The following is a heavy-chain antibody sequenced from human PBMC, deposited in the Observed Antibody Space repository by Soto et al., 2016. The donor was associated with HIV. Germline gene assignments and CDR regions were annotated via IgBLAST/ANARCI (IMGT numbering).Heavy chain of an antibody. CDR2: ISWNSGSI. V-gene: IGHV3-9*03. CDR1: GFTFDDYA. Sequence: EVQLVESGGGLVQPSRSLRLSCAASGFTFDDYAMHWVRQAPGKGLEWVSGISWNSGSIGYADSVKGRFTISRDNAKNSLYLQMNSLRAEDMALYYCAKDLSYGGNSPFDYWGQGTLVTVSS. CDR3: AKDLSYGGNSPFDY. D-gene: IGHD2-21*02. J-gene: IGHJ4*02.